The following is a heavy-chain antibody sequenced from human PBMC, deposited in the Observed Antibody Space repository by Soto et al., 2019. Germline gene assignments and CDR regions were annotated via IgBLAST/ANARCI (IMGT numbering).Heavy chain of an antibody. CDR1: GFTFSRYS. D-gene: IGHD2-21*02. V-gene: IGHV3-21*01. J-gene: IGHJ6*02. CDR3: AREETAWPLAYGLDV. CDR2: IGTRSDI. Sequence: GGSLRLSCTGSGFTFSRYSMHWVRQAPGKGLEWVSSIGTRSDIYYADSVKGRFTISRDNAKNSLSLQMNSLRAEDTGVYYCAREETAWPLAYGLDVWGQGTTVTVSS.